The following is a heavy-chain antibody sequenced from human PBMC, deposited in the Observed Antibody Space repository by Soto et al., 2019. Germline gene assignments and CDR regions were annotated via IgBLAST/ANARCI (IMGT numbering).Heavy chain of an antibody. V-gene: IGHV4-39*01. CDR3: ARQVVVVAQVLFDP. CDR2: IYYSGST. J-gene: IGHJ5*02. Sequence: SETLSLTCTVSGGSISSDSYYWGWIRQPPGKGLEWIGNIYYSGSTYYNPSLKSRVTMSVDTSKNQFSLKLRSVTAADTAVYYCARQVVVVAQVLFDPWGQGTLVTVS. D-gene: IGHD2-15*01. CDR1: GGSISSDSYY.